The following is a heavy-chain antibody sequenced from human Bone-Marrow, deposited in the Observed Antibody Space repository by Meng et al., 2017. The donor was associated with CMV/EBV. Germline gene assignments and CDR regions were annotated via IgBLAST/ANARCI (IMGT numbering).Heavy chain of an antibody. CDR2: IISGGTT. V-gene: IGHV3-23*01. CDR3: AKGGAGSGWYGVVFEA. CDR1: GFTLNTYD. Sequence: SGFTLNTYDMSWVRKAQGKGLEWVSSIISGGTTYSAASVQGRFTISRDISKNTLYLQLSSLRAEDTAIYYCAKGGAGSGWYGVVFEAWGHGALVTVSS. D-gene: IGHD6-19*01. J-gene: IGHJ5*01.